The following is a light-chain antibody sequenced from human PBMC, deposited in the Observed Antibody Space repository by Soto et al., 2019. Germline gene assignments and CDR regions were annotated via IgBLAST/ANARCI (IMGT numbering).Light chain of an antibody. CDR1: CIEIGTYNL. CDR2: EGI. Sequence: SALTQPASVCGSPGQSITISCTLTCIEIGTYNLVSWYQHYPGKAPKLMIYEGIKRPSGVSNRFSGSKSGNTAFLTISGLQAEDEADYYCCSYAGSGTDNYVFGSGTKVTVL. J-gene: IGLJ1*01. V-gene: IGLV2-23*01. CDR3: CSYAGSGTDNYV.